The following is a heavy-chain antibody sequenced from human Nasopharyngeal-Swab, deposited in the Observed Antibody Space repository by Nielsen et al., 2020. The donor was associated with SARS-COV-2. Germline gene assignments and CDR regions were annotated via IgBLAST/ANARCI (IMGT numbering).Heavy chain of an antibody. CDR2: INHSGST. CDR1: GGSFSGYY. V-gene: IGHV4-34*01. CDR3: ARGGRSSSPKNWYFDL. J-gene: IGHJ2*01. Sequence: SETLSLTCAVYGGSFSGYYWSWIRQPPGKGLEWIGEINHSGSTNYNPSLKSRVTISVDTSKNQFSLKLSSVTAADTAVYYCARGGRSSSPKNWYFDLWGRGTLVTVSS. D-gene: IGHD6-6*01.